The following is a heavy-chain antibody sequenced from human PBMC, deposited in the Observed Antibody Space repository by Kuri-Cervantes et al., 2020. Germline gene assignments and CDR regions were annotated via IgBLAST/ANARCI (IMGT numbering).Heavy chain of an antibody. D-gene: IGHD6-13*01. V-gene: IGHV3-33*08. Sequence: GESLKISCAASGFTFSSYWMSWVRQAPGKGLEWVAVIWYDGSNKYYADSVKGRFTISRDNSKNTLYLQMNSLRAEDTAVYYCARAGYSSSWFYYYYYGMDVWGQGTTVTVSS. CDR1: GFTFSSYW. CDR2: IWYDGSNK. J-gene: IGHJ6*02. CDR3: ARAGYSSSWFYYYYYGMDV.